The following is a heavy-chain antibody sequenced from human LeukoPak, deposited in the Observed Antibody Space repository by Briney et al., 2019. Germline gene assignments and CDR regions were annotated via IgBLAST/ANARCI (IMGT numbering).Heavy chain of an antibody. CDR2: FDPEDGET. CDR3: ATVMWLRRLWYVDY. V-gene: IGHV1-24*01. D-gene: IGHD3-22*01. J-gene: IGHJ4*02. CDR1: GYTLTELS. Sequence: ASVKVSCKVSGYTLTELSMHWVRQAPGKGLEWMGGFDPEDGETIYAQKFQGRVTMTEDTSTDTAYMELSSLRSEDTAVYYCATVMWLRRLWYVDYWGQGTLVTVSS.